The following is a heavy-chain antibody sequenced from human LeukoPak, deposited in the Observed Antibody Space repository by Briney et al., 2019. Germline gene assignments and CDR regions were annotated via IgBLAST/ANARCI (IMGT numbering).Heavy chain of an antibody. CDR2: IYYSGST. CDR3: ARETTFLYFDL. CDR1: GGSISSYY. J-gene: IGHJ2*01. Sequence: SETLSLTCTVSGGSISSYYWSWIRQPPGKGLEWIGYIYYSGSTNYNPSLKSRVTISVDTSKNQFSLKLSSVTAADTAVYYCARETTFLYFDLWGRGTLVTVSS. V-gene: IGHV4-59*01. D-gene: IGHD1-1*01.